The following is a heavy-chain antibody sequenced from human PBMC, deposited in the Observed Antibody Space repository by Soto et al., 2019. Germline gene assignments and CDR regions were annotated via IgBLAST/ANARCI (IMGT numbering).Heavy chain of an antibody. CDR1: GYSFTSYW. CDR2: IYPGDSDT. J-gene: IGHJ6*02. CDR3: ARLDYDFWSAQPYYYYGMDV. D-gene: IGHD3-3*01. V-gene: IGHV5-51*01. Sequence: GESLKISCKGSGYSFTSYWIGWVRQMPGKGLEWMGIIYPGDSDTRYSPSFQGQVTISADKSISTAYLQWSSLKASDTAMYYCARLDYDFWSAQPYYYYGMDVWGQGTTVTVSS.